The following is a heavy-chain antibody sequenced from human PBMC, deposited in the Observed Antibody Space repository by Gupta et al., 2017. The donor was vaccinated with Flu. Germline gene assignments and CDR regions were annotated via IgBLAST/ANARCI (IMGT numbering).Heavy chain of an antibody. J-gene: IGHJ5*02. CDR1: GYAITSGYY. Sequence: QVQLQDSRPGLVTPSETLSLMCTVPGYAITSGYYWAWIRQSPGKGLEWIAHIFHCGNTYYNPSLKGRVTKSVDTTKNQFSLRLTSVTAADTALYYCVRAGRPTTGNWIDPWGQGTLVTVSS. V-gene: IGHV4-38-2*02. CDR2: IFHCGNT. D-gene: IGHD4-11*01. CDR3: VRAGRPTTGNWIDP.